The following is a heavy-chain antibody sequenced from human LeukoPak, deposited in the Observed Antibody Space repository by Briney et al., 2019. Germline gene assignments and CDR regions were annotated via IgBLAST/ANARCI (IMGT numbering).Heavy chain of an antibody. CDR3: ARADWFDP. V-gene: IGHV1-18*01. Sequence: GASVKVSCKASGYTFTSHGISWVRQAPGQGLEWMGWISAYNGNTNYAQKLQGRVTITADKSTSTAYMELSSLRSEDTAVYYCARADWFDPWGQGTLVTVSS. J-gene: IGHJ5*02. CDR2: ISAYNGNT. CDR1: GYTFTSHG.